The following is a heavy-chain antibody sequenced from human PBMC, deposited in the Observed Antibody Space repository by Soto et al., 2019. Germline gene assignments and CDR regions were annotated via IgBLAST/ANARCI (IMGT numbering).Heavy chain of an antibody. D-gene: IGHD1-26*01. CDR2: INPSGGST. CDR3: AREISGSYGRQVWYFDY. J-gene: IGHJ4*02. Sequence: QVQLVQSGAEVKKPGASVKVSCKASGYTFTSYYMHWVRQAPGQGLEWMGIINPSGGSTSYAQKFQRRVTMSREAATSTVYMELSSLRSEDTAVYYCAREISGSYGRQVWYFDYWGQGTLVTVSS. CDR1: GYTFTSYY. V-gene: IGHV1-46*01.